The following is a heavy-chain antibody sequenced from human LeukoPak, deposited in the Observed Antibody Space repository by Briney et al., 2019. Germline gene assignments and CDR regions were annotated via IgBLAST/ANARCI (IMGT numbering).Heavy chain of an antibody. Sequence: GGSLRLSCAPSGFTFSSYGMHGVRPAPGKGLEWVAVIWYDGSNKYYADSVKGRFTISRDNSKNTLYLQMNSLRAEDTAMYYCERDLLWFGGGMVVWGKGTTVTVSS. D-gene: IGHD3-10*01. CDR1: GFTFSSYG. CDR3: ERDLLWFGGGMVV. V-gene: IGHV3-33*01. CDR2: IWYDGSNK. J-gene: IGHJ6*04.